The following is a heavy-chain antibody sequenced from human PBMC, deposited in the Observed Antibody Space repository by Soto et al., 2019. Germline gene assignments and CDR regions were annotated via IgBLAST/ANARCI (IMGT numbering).Heavy chain of an antibody. D-gene: IGHD6-19*01. J-gene: IGHJ4*02. CDR3: ARDSPNSSGWY. Sequence: SETLSLTCTVSGYSISSGYYWGWIRQPPGKGLEWIGSIYHSGSTYYNPSLKSRVTISVDTSKNQFSLKLSSVTAADTAVYYCARDSPNSSGWYWGQGTLVTVSS. CDR1: GYSISSGYY. V-gene: IGHV4-38-2*02. CDR2: IYHSGST.